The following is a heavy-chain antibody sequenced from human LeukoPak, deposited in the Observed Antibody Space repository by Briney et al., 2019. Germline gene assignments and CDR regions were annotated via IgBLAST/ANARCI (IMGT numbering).Heavy chain of an antibody. V-gene: IGHV4-30-4*01. D-gene: IGHD3-22*01. Sequence: SETLSLTCTVSGGSISSGDYYWMWIRQPPGKGLEWIAYMYYSGSTYYNPSLKSRVTMSADTSKNQLSLKLSSVTAADTAVYYCARPYYYDSRIDPWGQGILVTVSS. CDR3: ARPYYYDSRIDP. CDR1: GGSISSGDYY. CDR2: MYYSGST. J-gene: IGHJ5*02.